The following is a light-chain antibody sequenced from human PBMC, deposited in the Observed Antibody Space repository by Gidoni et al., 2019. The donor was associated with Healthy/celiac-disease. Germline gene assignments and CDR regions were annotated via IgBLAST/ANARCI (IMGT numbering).Light chain of an antibody. V-gene: IGKV1-39*01. CDR1: QSISSY. J-gene: IGKJ1*01. Sequence: IHITQSPSSLSASVGDRVTITCRASQSISSYLNWYQQKPGKAPKLLIYAASSLQSGVPSRFSGSGSETDFTLTISSLQPEEFATYYCQQSYSTPQTFGQGTKVEIK. CDR2: AAS. CDR3: QQSYSTPQT.